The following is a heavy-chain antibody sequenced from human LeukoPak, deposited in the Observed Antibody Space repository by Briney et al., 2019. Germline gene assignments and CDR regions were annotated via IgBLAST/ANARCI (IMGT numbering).Heavy chain of an antibody. CDR1: GGTFSSYA. CDR2: IIPNSGGT. D-gene: IGHD3-22*01. Sequence: ASVKVSCKASGGTFSSYAISWVRQAPGQGLEWMGGIIPNSGGTNYAQKFQGRVTMTRDTSISTAYMELSRLRSDDTAVYYCARDKTYDYYYDSSGFDYWGQGTLVTVSS. CDR3: ARDKTYDYYYDSSGFDY. J-gene: IGHJ4*02. V-gene: IGHV1-2*02.